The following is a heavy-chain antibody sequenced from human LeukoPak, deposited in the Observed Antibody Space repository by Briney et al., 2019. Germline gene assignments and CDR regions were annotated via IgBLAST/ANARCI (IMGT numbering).Heavy chain of an antibody. CDR1: GFSVSMKY. CDR3: ARFSGPGMQHYYYYMDV. D-gene: IGHD3-10*01. V-gene: IGHV3-53*01. CDR2: IFSGGTT. Sequence: PGGSLRLSCAASGFSVSMKYMTWVCQAPGKGLEWVSVIFSGGTTYYADSVKGRFTVSRDNSKNMMYLQMNSLRAEDAAVYYCARFSGPGMQHYYYYMDVWGTGTTVTVSS. J-gene: IGHJ6*03.